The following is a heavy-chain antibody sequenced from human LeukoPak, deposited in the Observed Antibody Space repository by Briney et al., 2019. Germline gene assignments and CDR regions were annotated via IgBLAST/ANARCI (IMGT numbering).Heavy chain of an antibody. Sequence: GGSLRLSCAASGFTFSTYTMHWVRQAPGKGLEWVAVISYDGSNKYYADSVKGRFTISRDNSKNTVYLQMDSLRAEDTAVYYCARDPALGYCSSTSCQSYYYYGMDVWGQGTTVTVSS. V-gene: IGHV3-30-3*01. CDR1: GFTFSTYT. J-gene: IGHJ6*02. CDR2: ISYDGSNK. CDR3: ARDPALGYCSSTSCQSYYYYGMDV. D-gene: IGHD2-2*01.